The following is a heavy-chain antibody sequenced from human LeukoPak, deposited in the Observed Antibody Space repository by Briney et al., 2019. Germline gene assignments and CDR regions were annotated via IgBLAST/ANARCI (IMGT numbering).Heavy chain of an antibody. CDR3: AKGDNYAVY. CDR2: ISGSGGST. Sequence: GRSLRLSRAASGFTLSSYAMSWVRQAPGKGLEWVSAISGSGGSTYYADSVKGRFTISRDNSKNTLYLQRNRLRAEDMAVYYCAKGDNYAVYWGQGTLVTVSS. V-gene: IGHV3-23*01. CDR1: GFTLSSYA. J-gene: IGHJ4*02. D-gene: IGHD3-9*01.